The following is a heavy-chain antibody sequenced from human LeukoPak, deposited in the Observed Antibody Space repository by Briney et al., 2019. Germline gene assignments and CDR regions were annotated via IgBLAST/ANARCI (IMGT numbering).Heavy chain of an antibody. CDR3: AELGITMIGGV. CDR1: GFSFPYG. D-gene: IGHD3-10*02. Sequence: GGSLRLPCEASGFSFPYGMSWVRQAPGKGLEWVSYISSSGSTIYYADSVKGRFTISRDNAKNSLYLQMNSLRAEDTAVYYCAELGITMIGGVWGKGTTVTISS. CDR2: ISSSGSTI. J-gene: IGHJ6*04. V-gene: IGHV3-48*03.